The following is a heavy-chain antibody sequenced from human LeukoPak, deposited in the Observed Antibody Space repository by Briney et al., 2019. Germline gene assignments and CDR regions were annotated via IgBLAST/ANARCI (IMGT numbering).Heavy chain of an antibody. D-gene: IGHD2-21*02. CDR3: ARDRLEAVTDDDYFDY. CDR2: ISWNSGSI. J-gene: IGHJ4*02. V-gene: IGHV3-9*01. CDR1: GFTFDDYA. Sequence: QTGGSLRLSCAASGFTFDDYAMLWVRQAPGKGLEWVSGISWNSGSIGYADSVKGRFTISRDNAKNSLYLQMNSLRAEDTGVYYCARDRLEAVTDDDYFDYWGQGTLVTVSS.